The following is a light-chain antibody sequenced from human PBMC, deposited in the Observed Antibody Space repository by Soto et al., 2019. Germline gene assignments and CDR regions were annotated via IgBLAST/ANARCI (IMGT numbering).Light chain of an antibody. CDR1: QRVSSGY. CDR3: QQYGSSPHSST. V-gene: IGKV3-20*01. Sequence: EIVLTQSPGTLSLSPGEIATLSCSASQRVSSGYLAWYQQKPGKAPRLLIYGASNRATDIPDRLSGRGSGTDFTLTISRLEPEDFAVYSXQQYGSSPHSSTFGQGTRLEIK. J-gene: IGKJ5*01. CDR2: GAS.